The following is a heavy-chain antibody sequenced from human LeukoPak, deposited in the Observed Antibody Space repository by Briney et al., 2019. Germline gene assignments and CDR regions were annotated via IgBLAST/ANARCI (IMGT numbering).Heavy chain of an antibody. Sequence: ASVKVSCKASGYTFTSYDINWVRQATGQGLEWMGWMNPNSGNTGYAQKFQGRVTMTRNHSISTAYMELSSLRSEDTAVYYCARGSCSSTSCYVFSLDFDYWGQGTLVTVSS. V-gene: IGHV1-8*01. CDR2: MNPNSGNT. CDR1: GYTFTSYD. D-gene: IGHD2-2*01. CDR3: ARGSCSSTSCYVFSLDFDY. J-gene: IGHJ4*02.